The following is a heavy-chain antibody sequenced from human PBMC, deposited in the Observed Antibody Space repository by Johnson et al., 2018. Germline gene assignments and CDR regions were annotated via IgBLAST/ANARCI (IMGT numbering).Heavy chain of an antibody. CDR1: GFSFSSYW. J-gene: IGHJ4*02. CDR2: INQHGSEK. V-gene: IGHV3-7*01. D-gene: IGHD3-16*02. CDR3: ARDTYFDYVWGSYRYRFDY. Sequence: VQLVESGGGLVQXGGSLRLSCAASGFSFSSYWMTWVRQAPGKGLEWVANINQHGSEKYSVDSVQGRLTISRDNANDVLYLQLNSLRVEDTGVYYCARDTYFDYVWGSYRYRFDYWGRGTLVTVSS.